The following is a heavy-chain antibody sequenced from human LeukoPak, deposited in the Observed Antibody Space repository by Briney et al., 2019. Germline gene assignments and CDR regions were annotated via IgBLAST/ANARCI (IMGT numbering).Heavy chain of an antibody. CDR1: TGSFSGYY. J-gene: IGHJ5*02. Sequence: TSETLSLTCAVYTGSFSGYYWGWIRQPPGHGREWIGEINHSGSPNYNPSLKSRVTISVDTSKNQFSLKLSSVTAADTAAYYCARNDYVWGSYRLNWFDPWGQGTLVTVSS. V-gene: IGHV4-34*01. D-gene: IGHD3-16*02. CDR2: INHSGSP. CDR3: ARNDYVWGSYRLNWFDP.